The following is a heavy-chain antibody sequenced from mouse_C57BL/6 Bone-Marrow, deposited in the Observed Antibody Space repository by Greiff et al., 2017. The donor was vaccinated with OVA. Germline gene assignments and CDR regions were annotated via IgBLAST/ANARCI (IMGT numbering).Heavy chain of an antibody. CDR1: GYTFTSYW. J-gene: IGHJ1*03. CDR2: IDPSDSET. Sequence: VQLQQPGAELVRPGSSVKLSCKASGYTFTSYWMHWVKQRPIQGLEWIGNIDPSDSETHYNQKFKDKATLTVDKSSSTAYMQLSSLTSEDSAVYYCARSGGSRDWYFDGWGTGTTVTVSS. CDR3: ARSGGSRDWYFDG. D-gene: IGHD1-1*01. V-gene: IGHV1-52*01.